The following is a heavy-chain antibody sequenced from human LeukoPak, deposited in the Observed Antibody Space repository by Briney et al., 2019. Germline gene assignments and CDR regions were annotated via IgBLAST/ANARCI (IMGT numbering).Heavy chain of an antibody. CDR2: INPNSGGT. D-gene: IGHD2-15*01. CDR1: GYTFTGYY. Sequence: ASVKVSCKASGYTFTGYYMHWVRQAPGQGLEWMGWINPNSGGTNYAQKFQGRVTMTRDTSASTAYMELSSLRSEDTAVYYCARGVSGGSWEIDYWGQGTLVTVSS. V-gene: IGHV1-2*02. J-gene: IGHJ4*02. CDR3: ARGVSGGSWEIDY.